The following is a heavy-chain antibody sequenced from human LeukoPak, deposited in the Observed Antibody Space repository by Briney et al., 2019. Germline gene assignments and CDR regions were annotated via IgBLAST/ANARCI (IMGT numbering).Heavy chain of an antibody. V-gene: IGHV3-74*01. CDR3: ARDIVSGSGSLDY. CDR2: VKSDGSNP. D-gene: IGHD3-10*01. CDR1: RFSFRNYW. Sequence: GGSLRLSCAASRFSFRNYWMHWVRQAPGKGLVWVSRVKSDGSNPSYADSVKGRFTISRDSAENMLYLQMNTLGAEDTAVYYCARDIVSGSGSLDYWGQGTLVTVSS. J-gene: IGHJ4*02.